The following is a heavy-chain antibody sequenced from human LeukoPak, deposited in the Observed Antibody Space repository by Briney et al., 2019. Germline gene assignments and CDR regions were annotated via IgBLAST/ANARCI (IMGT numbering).Heavy chain of an antibody. V-gene: IGHV3-23*01. CDR2: ISGSGGST. D-gene: IGHD3-22*01. J-gene: IGHJ3*02. Sequence: GGSLRLSCAASGFTFSSYGMSWVRQAPGKGLEWVSAISGSGGSTYYADSVKGRFTISRDNSKNTLYLQMNSLRAEDTAVYYCARDFHRRYYDSSGYNAFDIWGQGTMVTVSS. CDR1: GFTFSSYG. CDR3: ARDFHRRYYDSSGYNAFDI.